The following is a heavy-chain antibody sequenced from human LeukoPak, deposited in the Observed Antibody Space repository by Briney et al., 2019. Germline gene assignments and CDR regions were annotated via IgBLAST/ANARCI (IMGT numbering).Heavy chain of an antibody. CDR2: IYYSGST. D-gene: IGHD3-22*01. CDR3: ARVAYYYDSSGYYWHYYYYMDV. V-gene: IGHV4-38-2*01. Sequence: SETLSLTCAVSGYSISSGYYWGWIRQPPGKGPEWIGSIYYSGSTYYNPSLKSRVTISVDTSKNQFSLKLSSVTAADTAVYYCARVAYYYDSSGYYWHYYYYMDVWGKGTTVTVSS. CDR1: GYSISSGYY. J-gene: IGHJ6*03.